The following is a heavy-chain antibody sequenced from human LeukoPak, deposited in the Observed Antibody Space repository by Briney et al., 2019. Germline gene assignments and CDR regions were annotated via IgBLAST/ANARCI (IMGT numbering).Heavy chain of an antibody. Sequence: ASVKVSCKASGYTFTSYGISWVRQAPGQGLEWMGWISAYNGNTNYAQKLQGRVTMTTDTSTSTAYMELRSLRSDDTAVYYCASNPPNTGDFYYWGLGSLVTVSS. J-gene: IGHJ4*02. D-gene: IGHD1-1*01. CDR3: ASNPPNTGDFYY. CDR2: ISAYNGNT. V-gene: IGHV1-18*01. CDR1: GYTFTSYG.